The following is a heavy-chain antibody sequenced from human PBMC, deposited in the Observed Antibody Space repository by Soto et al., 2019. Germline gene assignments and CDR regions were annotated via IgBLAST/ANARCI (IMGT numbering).Heavy chain of an antibody. CDR2: IIPIFGTA. D-gene: IGHD2-2*02. CDR1: GGTFSSYA. Sequence: GPSVKVSCKASGGTFSSYAISWVRQAPGQGLEWMGGIIPIFGTANYAQKFQGRVTITADKSTSTAYMELSSLRSEDTAVYYCASHGYCSSTSCYTYGYPLFDYWGQGTLVTVSS. CDR3: ASHGYCSSTSCYTYGYPLFDY. V-gene: IGHV1-69*06. J-gene: IGHJ4*02.